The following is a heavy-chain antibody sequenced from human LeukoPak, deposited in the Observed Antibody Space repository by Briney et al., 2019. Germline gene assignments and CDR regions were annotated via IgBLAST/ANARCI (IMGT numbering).Heavy chain of an antibody. CDR3: AREGPRHYYGSGSYYGYFDY. J-gene: IGHJ4*02. V-gene: IGHV1-46*01. CDR1: GYTFTSYY. CDR2: INPSGGST. Sequence: ASVKVSCKASGYTFTSYYMHWVRQAPGQGLEWMGIINPSGGSTSYAQKFQGRVTMTRDTSTSTVYMELSSLRSEDTAVYYCAREGPRHYYGSGSYYGYFDYWGQGTLVTVSS. D-gene: IGHD3-10*01.